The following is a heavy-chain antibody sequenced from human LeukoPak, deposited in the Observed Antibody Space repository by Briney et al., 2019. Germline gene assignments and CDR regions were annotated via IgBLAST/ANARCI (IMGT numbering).Heavy chain of an antibody. V-gene: IGHV4-39*07. D-gene: IGHD3-22*01. J-gene: IGHJ3*02. CDR1: GGSISSSSYY. Sequence: PSETLSLTCTVSGGSISSSSYYWGWIRQPPGKGLEWIGSIYYSGSTYYNPSLKSRVTISVDTSKNQFSLKLSSVTAADTAVYYCARVDHDYYEGGFAFDIWGQGTMVTVSS. CDR3: ARVDHDYYEGGFAFDI. CDR2: IYYSGST.